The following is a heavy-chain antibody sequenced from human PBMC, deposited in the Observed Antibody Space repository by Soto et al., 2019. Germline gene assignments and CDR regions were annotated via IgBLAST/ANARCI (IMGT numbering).Heavy chain of an antibody. CDR2: ISAYNGNT. Sequence: QVQLVQSGAEVKKPRASVKVSCKASGYTFTSYGISWVRQAPGQGLEWMGWISAYNGNTNYAQKLQGRVTMTTDTSTSTAYMELRSLRSDDTAVYYCARDVEDIVATTDYYYYGMDVWGQGTTVTVSS. J-gene: IGHJ6*02. CDR3: ARDVEDIVATTDYYYYGMDV. V-gene: IGHV1-18*01. D-gene: IGHD5-12*01. CDR1: GYTFTSYG.